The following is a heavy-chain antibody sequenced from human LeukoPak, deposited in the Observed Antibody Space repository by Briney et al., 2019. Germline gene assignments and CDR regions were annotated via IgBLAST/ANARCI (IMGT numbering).Heavy chain of an antibody. CDR1: GYTFTSYD. D-gene: IGHD3-10*01. CDR3: ARSGYYYYYMDV. J-gene: IGHJ6*03. V-gene: IGHV1-8*01. Sequence: ASVKVSCKASGYTFTSYDINWVRQATGQGLEWMGWMNPNSGNTGYAQKFQGRVTMTRNTSISTAYMELSSLRSEDTAVYYCARSGYYYYYMDVWGKGTTVTVSS. CDR2: MNPNSGNT.